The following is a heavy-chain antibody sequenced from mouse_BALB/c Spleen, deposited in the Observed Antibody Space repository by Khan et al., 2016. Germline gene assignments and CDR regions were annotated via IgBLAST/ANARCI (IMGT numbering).Heavy chain of an antibody. CDR3: ARAPPRWYFDV. Sequence: EVQLQESGPGLVKPSQSLSLTCTVTGYSITSDYAWNWIRQFPGNKLEWMGYISYSGSTSYNPSLKSRISITRDTSKHQFFLQLNSVTTEYTATYYCARAPPRWYFDVWGAGTTVTVSS. J-gene: IGHJ1*01. CDR2: ISYSGST. CDR1: GYSITSDYA. V-gene: IGHV3-2*02.